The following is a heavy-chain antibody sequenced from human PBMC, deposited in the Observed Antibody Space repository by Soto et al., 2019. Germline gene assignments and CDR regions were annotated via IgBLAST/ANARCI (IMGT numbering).Heavy chain of an antibody. CDR3: AKEVRWAVGAFDI. Sequence: EVQLLQSGGGLIQPGGSLRLSCAASGFTFDNCAMNWVRQVPGKGLEWVSIISDSDGITHCTDSVKGRFTISRDNSKNTLYLQVTSPRDEDTAVYYCAKEVRWAVGAFDIWGQGTMVIVSS. V-gene: IGHV3-23*01. CDR1: GFTFDNCA. J-gene: IGHJ3*02. CDR2: ISDSDGIT. D-gene: IGHD1-26*01.